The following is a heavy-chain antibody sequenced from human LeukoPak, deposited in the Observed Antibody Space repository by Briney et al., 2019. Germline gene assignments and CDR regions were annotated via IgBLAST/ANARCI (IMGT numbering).Heavy chain of an antibody. J-gene: IGHJ4*02. Sequence: GASVKVSRKASGYTFTSYDISWVRQAPGQGLERMGWISVYNGNTNYAQKLQGRVTMTTDTSTSTAYMELRSLRSDDTAMYYCARVPYYYDSSGYDYWGQGTLVTVSS. V-gene: IGHV1-18*01. CDR1: GYTFTSYD. CDR3: ARVPYYYDSSGYDY. CDR2: ISVYNGNT. D-gene: IGHD3-22*01.